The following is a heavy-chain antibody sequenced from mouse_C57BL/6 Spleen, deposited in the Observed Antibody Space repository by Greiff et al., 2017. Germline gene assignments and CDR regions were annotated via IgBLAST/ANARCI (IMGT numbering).Heavy chain of an antibody. D-gene: IGHD1-1*01. CDR3: TTTVVDYYAMDY. Sequence: EVKLQESGAELVRPGASVKLSCTASGFNIKDYYMHWVKQRPEQGLEWIGRIDPEDGDTEYAPKFQGKATMTADTSSNTAYLQLSSLTSEDTAVYYCTTTVVDYYAMDYWGQGTSVTVSS. J-gene: IGHJ4*01. CDR1: GFNIKDYY. CDR2: IDPEDGDT. V-gene: IGHV14-1*01.